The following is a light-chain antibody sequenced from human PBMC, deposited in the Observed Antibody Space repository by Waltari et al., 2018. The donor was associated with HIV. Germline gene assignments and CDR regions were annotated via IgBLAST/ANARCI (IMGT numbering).Light chain of an antibody. V-gene: IGLV2-23*02. CDR1: SSDVGGYNY. CDR3: CSYAGSSTHVV. J-gene: IGLJ2*01. Sequence: QSALTQPASVSGSPGPSITIPCTGTSSDVGGYNYVSWYQQHQGKAPKLMMYDVSKRPSGVSNRFSGAKAGNTASLTISGHQAEDEADYYCCSYAGSSTHVVFGGVTKLTVL. CDR2: DVS.